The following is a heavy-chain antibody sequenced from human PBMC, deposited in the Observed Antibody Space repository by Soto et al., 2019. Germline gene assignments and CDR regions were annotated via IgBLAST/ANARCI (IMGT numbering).Heavy chain of an antibody. Sequence: SLRLSCEASGFTFGSFQMNWVRQAPGRGLEWISHISGSGDTIYYADSVKGRFTISRDNAKDSLALHMNSLRAEDTGVYYCTRDSHDDYGLDFWGQGALVTVSS. CDR1: GFTFGSFQ. CDR3: TRDSHDDYGLDF. CDR2: ISGSGDTI. J-gene: IGHJ4*02. V-gene: IGHV3-48*03. D-gene: IGHD4-17*01.